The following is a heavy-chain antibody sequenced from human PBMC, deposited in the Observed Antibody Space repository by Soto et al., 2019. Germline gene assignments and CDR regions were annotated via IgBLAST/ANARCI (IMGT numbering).Heavy chain of an antibody. D-gene: IGHD6-13*01. CDR1: GFTFSSYA. Sequence: GGSLRLSCAASGFTFSSYAMSWVRQAPGKGLEWVSAISGSGGSTYYADSVKGRFTISRDNAKNSLYLQMNSLRAEDTAVYYCARGWSLSFRSHSSPLNWFDPWGQGTLVTVSS. J-gene: IGHJ5*02. CDR3: ARGWSLSFRSHSSPLNWFDP. CDR2: ISGSGGST. V-gene: IGHV3-23*01.